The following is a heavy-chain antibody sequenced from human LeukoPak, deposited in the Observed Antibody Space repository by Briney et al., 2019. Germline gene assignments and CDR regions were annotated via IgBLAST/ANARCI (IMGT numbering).Heavy chain of an antibody. CDR1: GYSFTSYW. J-gene: IGHJ3*02. CDR3: ARQVTTVVTPKAFDI. Sequence: GESLKISCKGSGYSFTSYWIGWVRQMPGKGLEWMGIIYPGDSDTRYSPSFQGQVTISADKSISTAYLQWSSLKASDTAMYYCARQVTTVVTPKAFDIWGQGAMVTVSS. CDR2: IYPGDSDT. V-gene: IGHV5-51*01. D-gene: IGHD4-23*01.